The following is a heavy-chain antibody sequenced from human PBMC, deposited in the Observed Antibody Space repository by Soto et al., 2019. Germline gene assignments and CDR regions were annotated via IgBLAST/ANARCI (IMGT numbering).Heavy chain of an antibody. J-gene: IGHJ4*02. Sequence: QVQLQQWGAGLLKPSETLSLTGAVYGESFSGYYWSWIRQPPGKGLEWIGEINHSGSTNYNPSLKSRVTISVDTSKNQFSLKLSSVTAADTAVYYCARGLNGGSPLDYWGQGTLVTVSS. CDR2: INHSGST. CDR1: GESFSGYY. D-gene: IGHD2-15*01. V-gene: IGHV4-34*01. CDR3: ARGLNGGSPLDY.